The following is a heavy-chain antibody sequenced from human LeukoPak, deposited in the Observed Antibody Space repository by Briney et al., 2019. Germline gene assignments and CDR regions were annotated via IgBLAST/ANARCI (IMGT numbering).Heavy chain of an antibody. CDR3: ARAGGYSYGYDY. D-gene: IGHD5-18*01. CDR1: GGSFSGYY. CDR2: INHSGST. Sequence: PSETLSLTCAVYGGSFSGYYWSWIRQPPGKGLEWIGEINHSGSTNYNPSLKSRVTISVDTSKNQFSLKLSSVTAADTAVYYCARAGGYSYGYDYWGQGTLVTASS. J-gene: IGHJ4*02. V-gene: IGHV4-34*01.